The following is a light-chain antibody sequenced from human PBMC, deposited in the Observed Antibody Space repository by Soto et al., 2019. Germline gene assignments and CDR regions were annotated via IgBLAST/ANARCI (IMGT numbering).Light chain of an antibody. CDR1: QSFSSSN. CDR2: SAS. J-gene: IGKJ4*01. Sequence: EVVLTQSPGTLSLSPGERATLSCRASQSFSSSNLAWYQHKPGQPPKLIVYSASRRATGIPDRFSGSGSGTDFTLTISRLEPEDFALYYCHRYGGPPPVTFGGGTKVDIK. CDR3: HRYGGPPPVT. V-gene: IGKV3-20*01.